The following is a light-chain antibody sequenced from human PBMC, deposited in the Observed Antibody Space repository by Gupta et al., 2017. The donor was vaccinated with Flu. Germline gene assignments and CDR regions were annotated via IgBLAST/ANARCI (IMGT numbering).Light chain of an antibody. CDR3: QQYHNWPRT. J-gene: IGKJ1*01. V-gene: IGKV3-15*01. Sequence: GERATLSCRASQNIARYLAWYQRRPGQAPRLLIYCASTRATGTPARFSVSGSGTEFTLTITGLQSEDFAVYYCQQYHNWPRTFGQGTKVEIQ. CDR2: CAS. CDR1: QNIARY.